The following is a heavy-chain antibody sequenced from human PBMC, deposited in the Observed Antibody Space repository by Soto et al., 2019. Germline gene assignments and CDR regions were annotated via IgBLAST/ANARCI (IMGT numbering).Heavy chain of an antibody. CDR1: GGTFSSYA. Sequence: QVQLVQSGAEVKKPGSSVKVSCKASGGTFSSYAISWVRQAPGHGLEWMGGIIPIFGTANYAQKFQGRVTITADESTSTAYMELSSLRSEDTAVYYCARAKVVGATTPYYGMDVWGQGTTVTVSS. CDR3: ARAKVVGATTPYYGMDV. CDR2: IIPIFGTA. J-gene: IGHJ6*02. D-gene: IGHD1-26*01. V-gene: IGHV1-69*01.